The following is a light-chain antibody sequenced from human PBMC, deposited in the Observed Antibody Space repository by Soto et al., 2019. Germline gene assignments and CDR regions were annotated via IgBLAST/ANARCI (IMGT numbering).Light chain of an antibody. CDR3: SSYAARYV. CDR2: DVS. Sequence: QSVLTQPRSVSGSPGQSVTISCTGTSSDVGGYNYVSWYQQHPGKAPKLMIYDVSKRPSGVPDRFSGSKSGNTASLTISGLQAYYDAEYYSSSYAARYVSATGTKVXV. V-gene: IGLV2-11*01. J-gene: IGLJ1*01. CDR1: SSDVGGYNY.